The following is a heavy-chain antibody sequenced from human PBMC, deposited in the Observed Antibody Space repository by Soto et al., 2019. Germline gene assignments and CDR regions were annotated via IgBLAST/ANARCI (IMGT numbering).Heavy chain of an antibody. CDR2: ISYDGSNK. CDR3: AREYCTNGVCYPGY. Sequence: SCAASGFTFSSYAMHWVRQAPGKGLEWVAVISYDGSNKYYADSVKGRFTISRDNSKNTLYLQMNSLRAEDTAVYYCAREYCTNGVCYPGYWGQGTLVTVSS. J-gene: IGHJ4*02. CDR1: GFTFSSYA. D-gene: IGHD2-8*01. V-gene: IGHV3-30-3*01.